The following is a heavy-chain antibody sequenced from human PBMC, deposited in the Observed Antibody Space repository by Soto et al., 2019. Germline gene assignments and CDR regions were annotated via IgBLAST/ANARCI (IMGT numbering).Heavy chain of an antibody. D-gene: IGHD3-10*01. CDR3: ARDPGGGSPGADY. Sequence: EVRLVESGGGLVKPGGSLRLSCAASGFTFSTYTMNWIRQDPGKGLEWVSCITGSSSYIYYADSVKGRFTISRDNAKNSLYLQMNSLRAEDTAVYYCARDPGGGSPGADYCGQGTLVTVSS. J-gene: IGHJ4*02. CDR1: GFTFSTYT. CDR2: ITGSSSYI. V-gene: IGHV3-21*01.